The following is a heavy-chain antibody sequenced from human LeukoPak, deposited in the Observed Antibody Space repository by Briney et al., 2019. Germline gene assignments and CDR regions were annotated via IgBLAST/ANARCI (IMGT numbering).Heavy chain of an antibody. CDR2: IYYSGST. D-gene: IGHD1-26*01. J-gene: IGHJ4*02. V-gene: IGHV4-59*01. CDR3: ARGGLVGRSGSYYGIY. CDR1: GGSISSYY. Sequence: PSETLSLTCTVSGGSISSYYWSWIRQPPGKGLEWIGYIYYSGSTNYNPSLKSRVTISVDTSKNQFSLKLSSVTAADTAVYYCARGGLVGRSGSYYGIYWGQGTLVTVSS.